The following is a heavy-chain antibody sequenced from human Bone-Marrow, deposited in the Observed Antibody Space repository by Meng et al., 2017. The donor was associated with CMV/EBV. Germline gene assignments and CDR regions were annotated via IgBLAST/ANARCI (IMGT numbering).Heavy chain of an antibody. CDR3: ARGDGYATFDY. D-gene: IGHD5-24*01. Sequence: SCTVSNGSISSGGYYWSWIRQHPGKGLEWIGYIYYSGSAYYNPFLKSRVIISVDTSKNQFSLKLSSVSAADTAVYYCARGDGYATFDYWGQGALVTVSS. CDR1: NGSISSGGYY. J-gene: IGHJ4*02. CDR2: IYYSGSA. V-gene: IGHV4-31*02.